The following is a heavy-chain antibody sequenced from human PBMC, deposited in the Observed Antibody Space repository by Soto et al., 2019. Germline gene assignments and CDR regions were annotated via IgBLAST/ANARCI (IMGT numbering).Heavy chain of an antibody. Sequence: EVQLVESGGGSVQPGGSLRLSCTASGFTFSSYSMNLVRQAPGKGLEWISYISLGGTTIYYAESVKGRFTISRDDAKNSLYLQMNTLRAEDTAVYYCVRDVRQVSSLWGRGTLVTVSS. V-gene: IGHV3-48*01. J-gene: IGHJ2*01. CDR1: GFTFSSYS. CDR2: ISLGGTTI. D-gene: IGHD1-20*01. CDR3: VRDVRQVSSL.